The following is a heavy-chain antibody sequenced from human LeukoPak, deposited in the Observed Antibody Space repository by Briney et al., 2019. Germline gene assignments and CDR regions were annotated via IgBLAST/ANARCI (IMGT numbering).Heavy chain of an antibody. Sequence: GASVKVSCKASGYTFTGYYMHWVRQAPGQGLEWMGWIEPNSGDTNYPEKFQGRVTMTRDTSISTAYMELSRLTSDDTAIYYCASGTNGLRGYFDYWGQGTLVTVSS. D-gene: IGHD2-8*01. V-gene: IGHV1-2*02. CDR3: ASGTNGLRGYFDY. CDR2: IEPNSGDT. CDR1: GYTFTGYY. J-gene: IGHJ4*02.